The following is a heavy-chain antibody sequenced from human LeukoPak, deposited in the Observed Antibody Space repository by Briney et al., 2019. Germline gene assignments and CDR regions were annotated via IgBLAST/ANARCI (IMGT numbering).Heavy chain of an antibody. Sequence: GGSLRLSCVASGFTFRRYWMTWVRQAPGKKPEWVANIKEDGSEKYYDDSVRGRFTISRDNAKNTLYVDMNSLRAEDTAVFYCATDQDHGYFRQWGQGTLVIVSS. CDR1: GFTFRRYW. CDR2: IKEDGSEK. V-gene: IGHV3-7*01. D-gene: IGHD3-22*01. J-gene: IGHJ1*01. CDR3: ATDQDHGYFRQ.